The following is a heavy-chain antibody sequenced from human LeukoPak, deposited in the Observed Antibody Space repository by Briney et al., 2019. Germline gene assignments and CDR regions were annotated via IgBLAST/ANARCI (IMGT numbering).Heavy chain of an antibody. J-gene: IGHJ4*02. V-gene: IGHV4-34*01. CDR3: ARVPDFIARPCDS. D-gene: IGHD2-21*01. CDR1: GGSFSGNY. Sequence: SETLSLTCAVYGGSFSGNYWTLISQTPGRGLEWIGESSPTGDITGYNPSLRGRATISVDSSKKQFSLKLTSVTAADTGVYYCARVPDFIARPCDSWGPGTLVTVSS. CDR2: SSPTGDIT.